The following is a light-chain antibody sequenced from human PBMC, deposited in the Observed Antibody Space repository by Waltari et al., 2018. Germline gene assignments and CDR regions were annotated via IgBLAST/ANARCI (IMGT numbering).Light chain of an antibody. CDR3: SSYTSSSPWV. V-gene: IGLV2-14*01. CDR2: EVS. CDR1: SSDVGGYNY. J-gene: IGLJ3*02. Sequence: QSALTQPASVSGSPGQSLTLSCTGTSSDVGGYNYVPWYQQHPGKAPKLMIYEVSNRPSGVSNRFSGSKSGNTASLTISGLQAEDEADYYCSSYTSSSPWVFGGGTKLTVL.